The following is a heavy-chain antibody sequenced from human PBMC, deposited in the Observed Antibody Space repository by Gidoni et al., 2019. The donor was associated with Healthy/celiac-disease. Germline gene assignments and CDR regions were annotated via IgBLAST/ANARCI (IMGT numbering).Heavy chain of an antibody. CDR3: ARDQRKREPGTVDY. V-gene: IGHV1-18*01. CDR2: ISASNGNT. Sequence: QVQLVPSGAEVKTPGASVKVSCQASGYTFTSYGISWVRQAPGQGLEWMGWISASNGNTNYAQKVQGRVTMTTDTSTSTAYMELRSLRSDDTAVYYCARDQRKREPGTVDYWGQGTLVTVSS. CDR1: GYTFTSYG. D-gene: IGHD6-13*01. J-gene: IGHJ4*02.